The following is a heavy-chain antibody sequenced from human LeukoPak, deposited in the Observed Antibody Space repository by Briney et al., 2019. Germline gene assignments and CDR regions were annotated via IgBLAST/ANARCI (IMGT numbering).Heavy chain of an antibody. CDR1: GYTLTELS. J-gene: IGHJ1*01. CDR2: FDPEDGET. Sequence: ASVKVSCKVSGYTLTELSMHWVRQAPGKGLEWMGGFDPEDGETIYAQKFQGRVTMTEDTSTDTAYMELSSLRSEDTAVYYCATSLGATKIPKAYFQHWGQGTLVTVSS. V-gene: IGHV1-24*01. D-gene: IGHD1-26*01. CDR3: ATSLGATKIPKAYFQH.